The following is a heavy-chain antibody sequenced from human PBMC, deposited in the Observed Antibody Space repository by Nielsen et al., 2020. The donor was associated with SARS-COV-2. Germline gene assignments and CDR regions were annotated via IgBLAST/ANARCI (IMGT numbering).Heavy chain of an antibody. CDR2: IYPRDSDT. V-gene: IGHV5-51*01. CDR1: GYTFTSYW. Sequence: GESLKISCQGSGYTFTSYWIGWVRQMPGKGLEWMGGIYPRDSDTRYNPSFQGQVTISADKSISTVYLQWSGLKASDSAMYYCARNTYGGSTDYWGQGTLVTVSS. D-gene: IGHD4-23*01. CDR3: ARNTYGGSTDY. J-gene: IGHJ4*02.